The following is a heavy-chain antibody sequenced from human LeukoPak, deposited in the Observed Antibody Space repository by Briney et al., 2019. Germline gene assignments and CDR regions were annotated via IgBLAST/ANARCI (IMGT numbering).Heavy chain of an antibody. CDR2: IKPDGSQK. D-gene: IGHD3-3*01. Sequence: GGSLRLSCAGSRFTFSNYGFSSYVMSWVRQAPGKGLEWVASIKPDGSQKDYVDSVKGRFTISRDNGKNSLYLQLNSLRAEDTAVYYCATDRGFASFDYWGQGTLVTVSS. V-gene: IGHV3-7*01. CDR3: ATDRGFASFDY. J-gene: IGHJ4*02. CDR1: RFTFSNYG.